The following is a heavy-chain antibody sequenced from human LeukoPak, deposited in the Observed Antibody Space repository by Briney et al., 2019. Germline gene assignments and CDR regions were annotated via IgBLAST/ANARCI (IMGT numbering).Heavy chain of an antibody. J-gene: IGHJ4*02. V-gene: IGHV1-46*01. D-gene: IGHD3-22*01. CDR2: INPIDGTT. Sequence: ASVKVSCKASEYTFTYYYVHWGRQAPGQGLEWMGKINPIDGTTGYAEKFQGRVTLTRDMSTNTVYVEMSSLSSEDTAMYYCARSTPPTYYYHSRRYFDYWGQGTLVTVSS. CDR3: ARSTPPTYYYHSRRYFDY. CDR1: EYTFTYYY.